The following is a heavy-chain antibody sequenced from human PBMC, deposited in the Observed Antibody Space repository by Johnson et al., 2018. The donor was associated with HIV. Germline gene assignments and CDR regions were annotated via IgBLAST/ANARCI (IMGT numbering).Heavy chain of an antibody. CDR2: IRQDGSQK. J-gene: IGHJ3*02. Sequence: VQLVESGGGLVQPGGSLRLSCAASGFTFSNSWMNWVRQAPGKGLEWVANIRQDGSQKHYVDSVPGRFTISRDNTENSLYLQMDSLRAEDTAIYYCGRDSEWEVSQEGAFDIWGQGTMVTGSS. CDR1: GFTFSNSW. V-gene: IGHV3-7*05. CDR3: GRDSEWEVSQEGAFDI. D-gene: IGHD1-26*01.